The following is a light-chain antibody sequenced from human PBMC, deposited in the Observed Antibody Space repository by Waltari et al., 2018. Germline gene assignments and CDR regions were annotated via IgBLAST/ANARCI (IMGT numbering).Light chain of an antibody. CDR3: MQGTHWSFT. V-gene: IGKV3-15*01. CDR1: QSVSSD. CDR2: GAS. J-gene: IGKJ2*01. Sequence: EIVMTQSPATLSVSPGERASLSCRTSQSVSSDLAWYQQKPGQAPRLLIYGASTRATGIPDRFSGSGSGTDFTLEISRVEPEDVGLYYCMQGTHWSFTFGQGTKLEI.